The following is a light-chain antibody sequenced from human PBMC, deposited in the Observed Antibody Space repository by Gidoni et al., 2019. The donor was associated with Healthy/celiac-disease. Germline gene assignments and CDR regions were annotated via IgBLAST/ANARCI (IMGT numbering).Light chain of an antibody. V-gene: IGKV3-15*01. CDR1: QSVRSN. CDR3: QQYNNWPFLT. Sequence: EIVMTQSPATLSVSPGERANLSCRASQSVRSNLAWYQQKPGQAPRLLIYGASTRATGIPARFSGSGSGTEFTLTISSLQSEDFAVYYCQQYNNWPFLTFXGXTKVEIK. J-gene: IGKJ4*01. CDR2: GAS.